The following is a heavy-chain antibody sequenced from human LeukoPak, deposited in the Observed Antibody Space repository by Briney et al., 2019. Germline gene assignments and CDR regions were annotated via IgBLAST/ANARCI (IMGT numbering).Heavy chain of an antibody. CDR2: IYPGDSDT. J-gene: IGHJ4*02. V-gene: IGHV5-51*01. Sequence: GESLKISCKGSGYRFTSYWIGWVRQMPGKGLEWMGIIYPGDSDTRYSPSFQGQVTISADKSISTAYLQWSSLKASDTAMYYCARPSSDSSGYYHLFDYWGQGTLVTVSS. CDR3: ARPSSDSSGYYHLFDY. D-gene: IGHD3-22*01. CDR1: GYRFTSYW.